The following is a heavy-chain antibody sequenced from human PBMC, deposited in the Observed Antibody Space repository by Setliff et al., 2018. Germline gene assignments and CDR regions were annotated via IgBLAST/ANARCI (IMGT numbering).Heavy chain of an antibody. J-gene: IGHJ6*03. Sequence: WGSLRLSCVASGFTLSGFAVHWVRQAPGKGLEWVGRVRRNTNSYATAYAESVNGRFTISRDDSKNSLYLQMNSLKTEDTAVYYCARSGSGSYYNGFYCYYMDVWGKGTTVTVSS. CDR1: GFTLSGFA. CDR2: VRRNTNSYAT. D-gene: IGHD3-10*01. CDR3: ARSGSGSYYNGFYCYYMDV. V-gene: IGHV3-73*01.